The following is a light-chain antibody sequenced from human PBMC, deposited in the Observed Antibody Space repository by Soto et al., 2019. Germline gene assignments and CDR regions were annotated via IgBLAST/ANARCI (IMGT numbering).Light chain of an antibody. V-gene: IGKV1-5*03. CDR1: QSVSGW. CDR3: QQYERYPLT. J-gene: IGKJ4*01. CDR2: SAS. Sequence: DIQMTQSPSTLSASVGDRVIITCRASQSVSGWLAWYRQKPGKAPELLIYSASTLETGVPSRFSGSGSGTDFTLTVSSLQREDFACYYCQQYERYPLTVGGGTKVEIK.